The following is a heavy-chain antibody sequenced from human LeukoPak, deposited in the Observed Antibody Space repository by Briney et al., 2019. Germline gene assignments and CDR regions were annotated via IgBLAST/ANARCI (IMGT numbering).Heavy chain of an antibody. CDR1: GFTFSSYW. Sequence: PGGSLRLSCAAFGFTFSSYWMHWVRKAPGKGLVGVSRLNSDGRSTSYADSVKRRLTIYRDNAKNTLYLQMNSLRAEDTAVYYCARGGAYSYGPLDIWGQGTMVTVSS. J-gene: IGHJ3*02. D-gene: IGHD5-18*01. V-gene: IGHV3-74*01. CDR2: LNSDGRST. CDR3: ARGGAYSYGPLDI.